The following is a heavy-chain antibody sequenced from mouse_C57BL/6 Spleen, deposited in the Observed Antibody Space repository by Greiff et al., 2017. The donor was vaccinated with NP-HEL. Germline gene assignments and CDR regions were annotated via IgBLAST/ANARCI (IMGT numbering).Heavy chain of an antibody. CDR1: GFTFSSYG. CDR2: ISSGGSYT. J-gene: IGHJ4*01. CDR3: ARQKGYGNYDYYAMDY. V-gene: IGHV5-6*01. D-gene: IGHD2-10*02. Sequence: EVKLVESGGDLVKPGGSLKLSCAASGFTFSSYGMSWVRQTPDKRLEWVATISSGGSYTYSPDSVKGRFTISRDNAKNTLYLQMSSLKSEDTAMYYCARQKGYGNYDYYAMDYWGQGTSVTVSS.